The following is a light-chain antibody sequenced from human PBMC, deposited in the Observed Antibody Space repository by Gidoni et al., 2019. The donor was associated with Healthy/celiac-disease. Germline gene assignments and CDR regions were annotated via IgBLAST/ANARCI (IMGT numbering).Light chain of an antibody. CDR1: QGISSY. J-gene: IGKJ1*01. Sequence: IQLTPSPSFLSASVGDRVTITCRASQGISSYLAWYQQKPGKAPKLLIYAASTLQSGVPSRFSGSGSGKEFTLTISSLQHEDFETYYCQQLNSYPRTFGQGTKVEIK. CDR2: AAS. CDR3: QQLNSYPRT. V-gene: IGKV1-9*01.